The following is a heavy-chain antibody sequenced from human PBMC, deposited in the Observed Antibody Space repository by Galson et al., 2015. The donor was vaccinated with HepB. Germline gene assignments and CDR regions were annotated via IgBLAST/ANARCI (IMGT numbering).Heavy chain of an antibody. J-gene: IGHJ4*02. CDR3: ARDLLGYDSGDY. CDR2: ISSSSSYT. V-gene: IGHV3-11*05. D-gene: IGHD3-22*01. Sequence: SLRLSCAASGFTFSDYYMSWIRQAPGKGLEWVSYISSSSSYTNYADSVKGRFTISRDNAKNSLYLQMNSLRAEDTAVYYCARDLLGYDSGDYWGQGTLVTVSS. CDR1: GFTFSDYY.